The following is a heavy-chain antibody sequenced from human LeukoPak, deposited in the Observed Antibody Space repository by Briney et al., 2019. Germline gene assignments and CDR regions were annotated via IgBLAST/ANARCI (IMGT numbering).Heavy chain of an antibody. CDR3: ARTDLLVRGVTYFDY. Sequence: GGSLRLSCAASGFTFSSYNMDWVRQAPGKGLEWVSVIYSGGSTYYADSVKGRFTISRDNSKNTLYLQMNSLRAEDTAVYYCARTDLLVRGVTYFDYWGQGTLVTVSS. D-gene: IGHD3-10*01. V-gene: IGHV3-53*01. J-gene: IGHJ4*02. CDR1: GFTFSSYN. CDR2: IYSGGST.